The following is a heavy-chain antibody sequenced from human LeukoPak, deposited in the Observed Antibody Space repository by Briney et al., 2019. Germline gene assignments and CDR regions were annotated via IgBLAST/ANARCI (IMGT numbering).Heavy chain of an antibody. CDR2: ISYDGSNK. J-gene: IGHJ6*02. CDR3: AKVLFNGFYYYYGMDV. V-gene: IGHV3-30*18. D-gene: IGHD2-8*01. Sequence: GGSLRLSCAASGFTFSSYGMHWVRQAPGKGLEWVAVISYDGSNKYYADSVKGRFTISRDNSKNTLYLQMNSLRAEDTAVYYCAKVLFNGFYYYYGMDVWGQGTTVTVSS. CDR1: GFTFSSYG.